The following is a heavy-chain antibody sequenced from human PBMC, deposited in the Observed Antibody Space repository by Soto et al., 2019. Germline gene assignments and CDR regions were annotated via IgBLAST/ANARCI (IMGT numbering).Heavy chain of an antibody. J-gene: IGHJ5*02. V-gene: IGHV4-30-4*01. CDR2: IYYSGGT. D-gene: IGHD6-19*01. CDR1: GGSISSGDYY. CDR3: ARAGFIAVAGTAGFDP. Sequence: QVQLQESGPGLVKPSQTLSLTCTVSGGSISSGDYYWSWIRQPPGKGLEWIGYIYYSGGTYYNPSLKSRVTISVDTSKNQFSLKLSSVTAADTAVYYCARAGFIAVAGTAGFDPWGQGTLVTVSS.